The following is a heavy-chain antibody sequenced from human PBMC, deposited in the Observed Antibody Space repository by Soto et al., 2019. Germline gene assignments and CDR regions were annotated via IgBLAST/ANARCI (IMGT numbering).Heavy chain of an antibody. CDR1: GFTFSSYA. CDR2: ISSNGGST. Sequence: PGGSLRLSCSASGFTFSSYAMHWVRQAPGKGLEYVSAISSNGGSTYYADSVKGRFTISRDNSKNTLYLQMSSLRAEDTAVYYCVKEPYYYGPGNQTRNWFDHWGQGTLVTVSS. V-gene: IGHV3-64D*06. J-gene: IGHJ5*02. D-gene: IGHD3-10*01. CDR3: VKEPYYYGPGNQTRNWFDH.